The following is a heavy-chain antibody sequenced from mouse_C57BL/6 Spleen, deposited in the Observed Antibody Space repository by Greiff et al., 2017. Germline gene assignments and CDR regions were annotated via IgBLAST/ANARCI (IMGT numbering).Heavy chain of an antibody. CDR2: ISSGSSTI. V-gene: IGHV5-17*01. J-gene: IGHJ4*01. Sequence: EVKLVESGGGLVKPGGSLKLSCAASGFTFSDYGMHWVRQAPEKGLEWVAYISSGSSTIYYADTVKGRFTISRDNAKNTLFLQMTSLRSEDTAMYYCARDGYDPDYYAMDYWGQGTSVTVSS. CDR3: ARDGYDPDYYAMDY. CDR1: GFTFSDYG. D-gene: IGHD2-2*01.